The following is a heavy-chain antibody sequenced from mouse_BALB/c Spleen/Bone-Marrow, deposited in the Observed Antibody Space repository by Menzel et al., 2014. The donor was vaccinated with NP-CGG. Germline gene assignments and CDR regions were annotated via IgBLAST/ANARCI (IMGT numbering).Heavy chain of an antibody. J-gene: IGHJ3*01. V-gene: IGHV1-9*01. CDR2: ISPGTGNT. D-gene: IGHD2-2*01. CDR1: GYAFSTYW. Sequence: VHLVESGTELMKPGASVKISCKATGYAFSTYWIQWIKQRPGHGLDWIGEISPGTGNTDNNEKFRGKATLTADASSNTAYMQLSSLTSEDSAVYFCAIIGYQAWFTYWGQGTLVTVSP. CDR3: AIIGYQAWFTY.